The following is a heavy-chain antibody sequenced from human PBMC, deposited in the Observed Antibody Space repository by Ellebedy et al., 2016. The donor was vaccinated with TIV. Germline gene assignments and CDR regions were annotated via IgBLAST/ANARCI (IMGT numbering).Heavy chain of an antibody. V-gene: IGHV1-2*02. CDR2: INPDSGVT. CDR1: GYTFTAYY. Sequence: ASVKVSCKASGYTFTAYYMHWVRQAPGQGLEWMGWINPDSGVTNFAQKFQGRVTMTRDTSVNTAYMELSRLESDDTAVYYCARVIRGSSGMDVWGQGTTATVS. D-gene: IGHD6-13*01. J-gene: IGHJ6*02. CDR3: ARVIRGSSGMDV.